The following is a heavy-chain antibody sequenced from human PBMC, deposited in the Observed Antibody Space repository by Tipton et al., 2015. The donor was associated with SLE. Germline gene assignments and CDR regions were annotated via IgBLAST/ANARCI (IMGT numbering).Heavy chain of an antibody. V-gene: IGHV4-34*01. J-gene: IGHJ4*02. CDR3: ARGEAAAGFDC. Sequence: TLSLTCAVYGGSFSGYYWSWIRQPPGKGLEWIGEINHSGSTNYNPSLKSRVTISVDTSKNQFSLKLSSVTAADTAVYYCARGEAAAGFDCWGQGTLVTVSS. D-gene: IGHD6-13*01. CDR2: INHSGST. CDR1: GGSFSGYY.